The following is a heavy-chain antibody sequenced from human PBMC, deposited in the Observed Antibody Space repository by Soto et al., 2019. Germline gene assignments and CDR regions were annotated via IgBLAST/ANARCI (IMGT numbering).Heavy chain of an antibody. Sequence: GASVKVSCKASGYTFTSYGISWVRQAPGQGLEWMGWISAYNGNTNYAQKLQGRVTMTTATSTSTAYMGLRSLRSDDTAVYYCARDHQRGYSCYDFDYWGQGTLVTVSS. J-gene: IGHJ4*02. CDR2: ISAYNGNT. CDR1: GYTFTSYG. D-gene: IGHD5-12*01. V-gene: IGHV1-18*01. CDR3: ARDHQRGYSCYDFDY.